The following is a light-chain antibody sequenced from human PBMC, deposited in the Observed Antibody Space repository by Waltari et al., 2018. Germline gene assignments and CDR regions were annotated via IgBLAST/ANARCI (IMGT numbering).Light chain of an antibody. CDR2: NDN. J-gene: IGLJ3*02. V-gene: IGLV1-44*01. Sequence: QSVLTKPPSVSGTPGQRATIACSGSNSNIGGNPANWYQQLTGTAPKLLIRNDNQGRSGVPDRFSASKSGNSASLAITGLQSEDDAYYYCAVWDDSLGGVFGGGTKLTVL. CDR1: NSNIGGNP. CDR3: AVWDDSLGGV.